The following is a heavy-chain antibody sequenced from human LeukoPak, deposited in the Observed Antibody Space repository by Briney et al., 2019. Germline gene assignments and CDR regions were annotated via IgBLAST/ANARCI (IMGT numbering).Heavy chain of an antibody. J-gene: IGHJ4*02. CDR3: ARDRDFWSGYDY. Sequence: ASVKVSCKASGYTFTSYDINWVRQATGQGLEWMGWMNPNSGNTGYAQKFQGRVTITRNTSISTAYMELSSLRSDDTAVYYCARDRDFWSGYDYWGQGTLVTVSS. D-gene: IGHD3-3*01. CDR1: GYTFTSYD. V-gene: IGHV1-8*03. CDR2: MNPNSGNT.